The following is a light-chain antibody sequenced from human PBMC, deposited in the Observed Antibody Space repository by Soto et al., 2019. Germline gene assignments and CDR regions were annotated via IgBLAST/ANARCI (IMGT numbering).Light chain of an antibody. CDR3: NSYTSSSTYV. CDR2: DVS. Sequence: QSVLTQPASVSGSPGQSITISCTGTSSDVGGYNYVSWYQQHPGKAPKLMIYDVSNRPSGVSNRFSGSKSGNTASLTISGLQAEDEADYYCNSYTSSSTYVYGKGTKLTVL. CDR1: SSDVGGYNY. V-gene: IGLV2-14*01. J-gene: IGLJ1*01.